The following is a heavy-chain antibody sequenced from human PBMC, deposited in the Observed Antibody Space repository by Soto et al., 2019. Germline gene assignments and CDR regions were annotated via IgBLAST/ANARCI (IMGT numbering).Heavy chain of an antibody. CDR1: GGSISEYF. V-gene: IGHV4-59*01. CDR3: ARDGYDGSGSPYPAY. CDR2: IYYLGST. D-gene: IGHD3-10*01. J-gene: IGHJ4*02. Sequence: XETLSLTCSVAGGSISEYFWSWIRQSPGKGLEWIGYIYYLGSTDYNPSLKSRVTISVDTSKRQFSLRLTSVTAADTAVYYCARDGYDGSGSPYPAYWGPGTQVTAS.